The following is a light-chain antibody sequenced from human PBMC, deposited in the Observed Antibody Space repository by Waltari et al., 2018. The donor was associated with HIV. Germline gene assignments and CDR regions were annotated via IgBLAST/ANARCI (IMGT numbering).Light chain of an antibody. CDR1: QVISNW. V-gene: IGKV1-12*01. CDR3: QQTFTFPPT. J-gene: IGKJ2*01. Sequence: DIQMTQSPSSVSASVGDRVTLTCRASQVISNWLGWYQQKPGKAPKLLIHSAFTLESGVASRFSGSRSGTDYTLTITNLQPEDFATYFCQQTFTFPPTFGQGTILEI. CDR2: SAF.